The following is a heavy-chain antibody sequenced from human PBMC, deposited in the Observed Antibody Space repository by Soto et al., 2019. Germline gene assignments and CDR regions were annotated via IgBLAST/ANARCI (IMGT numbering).Heavy chain of an antibody. Sequence: GGSLRLSCAASGFTFSSYSMNWVRQAPGKGLEWVSSISSSSSYIYYADSVKGRFTISRDNAKNSLYLQMNSLRAEDTAVYYCAREGEPGITGTTVPGFDYWGQGTLVTVSS. CDR3: AREGEPGITGTTVPGFDY. CDR1: GFTFSSYS. V-gene: IGHV3-21*01. J-gene: IGHJ4*02. CDR2: ISSSSSYI. D-gene: IGHD1-20*01.